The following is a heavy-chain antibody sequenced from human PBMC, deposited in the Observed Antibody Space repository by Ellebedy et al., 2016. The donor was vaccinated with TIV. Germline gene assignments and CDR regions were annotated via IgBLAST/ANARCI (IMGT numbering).Heavy chain of an antibody. V-gene: IGHV3-23*01. CDR1: GFTFSSYA. J-gene: IGHJ4*01. D-gene: IGHD1-1*01. CDR3: STLSDTGY. CDR2: ISGSGGNT. Sequence: PGGSLRLSCAASGFTFSSYALSWVRQAPGKGLEWVSVISGSGGNTYYADSVKGRFTISRDNSKNTLYLQMNSLKAEDTAMYYCSTLSDTGYWGHGTLVTVSS.